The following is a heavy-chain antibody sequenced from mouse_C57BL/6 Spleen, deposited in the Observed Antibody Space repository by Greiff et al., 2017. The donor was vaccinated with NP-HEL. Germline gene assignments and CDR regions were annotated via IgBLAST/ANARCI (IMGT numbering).Heavy chain of an antibody. D-gene: IGHD1-1*01. CDR2: IWTGGGT. Sequence: QVQLQQSGPGLVAPAQSLSITCTVSGFSLTSYAISWVRQPPGKGLEWLGVIWTGGGTNYNSALKSRLSTSKDNDKSQGFLQMKSLRTDDTARYDCARSNYYGSSFLYAMDYWGQGTSVTVSS. V-gene: IGHV2-9-1*01. CDR3: ARSNYYGSSFLYAMDY. J-gene: IGHJ4*01. CDR1: GFSLTSYA.